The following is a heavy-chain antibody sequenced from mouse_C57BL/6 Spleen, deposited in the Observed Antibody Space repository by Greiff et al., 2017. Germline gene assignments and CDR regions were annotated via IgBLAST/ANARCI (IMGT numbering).Heavy chain of an antibody. Sequence: QVQLQQPGAELVKPGASVTLSCKASGYTFTSYWMHWVKQRPGQGLEWIGMIHPNSGSTNYNEKFKSKATLTVDKSSSTAYMQLSSLTSEDSAVYYCARVVAYYFDYWGQGTTLTVSS. CDR1: GYTFTSYW. CDR2: IHPNSGST. CDR3: ARVVAYYFDY. V-gene: IGHV1-64*01. J-gene: IGHJ2*01. D-gene: IGHD1-1*01.